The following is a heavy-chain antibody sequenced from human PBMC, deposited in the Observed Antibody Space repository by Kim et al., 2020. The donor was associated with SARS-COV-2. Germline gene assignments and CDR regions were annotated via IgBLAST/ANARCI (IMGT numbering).Heavy chain of an antibody. V-gene: IGHV3-11*01. Sequence: GRFTISRDNAKNSLYLQMNSLRAEDTAVYYCARPGLGESASYDYYYYMDVWGKGTTVTVSS. J-gene: IGHJ6*03. CDR3: ARPGLGESASYDYYYYMDV. D-gene: IGHD3-16*01.